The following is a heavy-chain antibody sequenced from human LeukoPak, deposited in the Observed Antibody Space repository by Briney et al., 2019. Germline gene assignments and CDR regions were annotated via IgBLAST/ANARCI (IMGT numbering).Heavy chain of an antibody. J-gene: IGHJ4*02. D-gene: IGHD5-18*01. Sequence: ASVKVSCKASGYTFTGYYMHWVRQAPGQGLEWMGWINPNSGGTNYAQKFQGRVTMTRDTFISTAYMELSRLRSDDTAVYYCARGQGYSYGVPDYWGRGTLVTVSS. V-gene: IGHV1-2*02. CDR2: INPNSGGT. CDR3: ARGQGYSYGVPDY. CDR1: GYTFTGYY.